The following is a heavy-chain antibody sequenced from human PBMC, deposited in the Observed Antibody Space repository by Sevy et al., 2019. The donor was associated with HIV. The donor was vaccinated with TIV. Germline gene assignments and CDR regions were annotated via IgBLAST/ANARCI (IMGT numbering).Heavy chain of an antibody. D-gene: IGHD6-6*01. CDR1: GFTFSSYA. CDR2: ISYDGSNK. V-gene: IGHV3-30*04. CDR3: ARAPRVEYSSSY. Sequence: GGSLRLSCAASGFTFSSYAMSWVRQAPGKGLEWVAVISYDGSNKYYADSVKGRFTISRDNSKNTLYLQMNSLRAEDTAVYYCARAPRVEYSSSYWGLGTLVTVSS. J-gene: IGHJ4*02.